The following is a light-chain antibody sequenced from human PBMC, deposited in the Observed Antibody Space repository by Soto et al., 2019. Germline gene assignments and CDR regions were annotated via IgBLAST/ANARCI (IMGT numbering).Light chain of an antibody. CDR3: QHYGSALFT. CDR2: GAS. J-gene: IGKJ3*01. CDR1: QSFSSSY. Sequence: EIVLTQSPGTLYLSPGERATLYCRASQSFSSSYLAWYQQKPCQAPRLFIYGASSRATGIQDRFSGSGSGTDFTLTISSWEPADVAVYYFQHYGSALFTFVPGTKVDVK. V-gene: IGKV3-20*01.